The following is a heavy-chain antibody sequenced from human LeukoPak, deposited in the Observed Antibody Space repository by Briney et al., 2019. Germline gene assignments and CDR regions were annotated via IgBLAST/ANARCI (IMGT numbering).Heavy chain of an antibody. V-gene: IGHV4-59*01. D-gene: IGHD6-19*01. Sequence: PSETLSLTCTASDGSINSDFWTWIRQPPGKGLEWIGYIRYSGRTSYNPSLKSRVTISIDTSKNLFSLKLRSVPTADTAIYYCARIPDVSGWPFDYWGQGTLVTVSS. CDR3: ARIPDVSGWPFDY. J-gene: IGHJ4*02. CDR2: IRYSGRT. CDR1: DGSINSDF.